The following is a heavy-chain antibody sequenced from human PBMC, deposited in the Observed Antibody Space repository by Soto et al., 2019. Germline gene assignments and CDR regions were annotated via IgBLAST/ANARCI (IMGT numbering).Heavy chain of an antibody. CDR1: GYTFTGYY. D-gene: IGHD3-10*01. V-gene: IGHV1-2*04. CDR3: ARDRYYGSGSYYEFDY. J-gene: IGHJ4*02. Sequence: PSVKVSCKASGYTFTGYYILWVRQAPGQGLEWMGWINPNSGGTNYAHKFQGWVTMTRDTSISTAYMELSRLRSDDTAVYYCARDRYYGSGSYYEFDYWGQGTLVTVSS. CDR2: INPNSGGT.